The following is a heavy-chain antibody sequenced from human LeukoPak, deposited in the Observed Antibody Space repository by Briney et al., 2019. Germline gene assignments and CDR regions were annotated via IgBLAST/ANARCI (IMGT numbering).Heavy chain of an antibody. CDR3: VQDWAWGAFGY. Sequence: GGSLRLSCAASGFTFSNYAMSWVRQAPGKGLEWVSAFSGSGGSTYYADSVKGRFTISRDNSKNTLFLQMNSLRAEDTAVYYCVQDWAWGAFGYWGQGTLVTVSS. V-gene: IGHV3-23*01. CDR1: GFTFSNYA. D-gene: IGHD7-27*01. J-gene: IGHJ4*02. CDR2: FSGSGGST.